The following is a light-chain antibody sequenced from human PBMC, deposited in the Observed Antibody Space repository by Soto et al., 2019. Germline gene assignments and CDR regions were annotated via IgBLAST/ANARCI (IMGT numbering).Light chain of an antibody. V-gene: IGLV1-40*01. CDR1: SSNIGAGYD. CDR2: DKN. CDR3: QSYDSSLSGSTV. J-gene: IGLJ1*01. Sequence: QSVLTQPPSVSGAPGQRVTISCTGTSSNIGAGYDVHWYQQLPGTAPKLLIYDKNNRPSGVPDRFSGSKSGTSASLAITGLQAEDEADYYCQSYDSSLSGSTVFGTGTKLTVL.